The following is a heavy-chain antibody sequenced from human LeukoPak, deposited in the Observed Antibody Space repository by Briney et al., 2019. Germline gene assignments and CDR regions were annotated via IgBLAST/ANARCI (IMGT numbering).Heavy chain of an antibody. CDR1: GFTFSSYA. V-gene: IGHV3-23*01. Sequence: GGSLRLSCAASGFTFSSYAVTWVRQAPGKGLEWVSSIRSTGDSTFYADSVKGRFTISRDNSKNTVYLLMNSLRTEDTAVYYCGRSRRINASLYYYMDVWGKGTTVTVSS. CDR2: IRSTGDST. CDR3: GRSRRINASLYYYMDV. D-gene: IGHD2-15*01. J-gene: IGHJ6*03.